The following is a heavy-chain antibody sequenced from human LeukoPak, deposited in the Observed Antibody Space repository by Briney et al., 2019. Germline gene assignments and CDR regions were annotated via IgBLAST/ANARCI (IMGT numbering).Heavy chain of an antibody. D-gene: IGHD6-13*01. Sequence: GGSLRLSCAASGFAFSDYSMNWVRQAPGKGLEWVSYISSSDNTIHYADSVKGRFTISRDNAKNSLYLQMNSLRAEDTAVYYCARGGSYSSSPNWYFDLWGRGTLVTVSS. CDR3: ARGGSYSSSPNWYFDL. J-gene: IGHJ2*01. CDR1: GFAFSDYS. CDR2: ISSSDNTI. V-gene: IGHV3-48*04.